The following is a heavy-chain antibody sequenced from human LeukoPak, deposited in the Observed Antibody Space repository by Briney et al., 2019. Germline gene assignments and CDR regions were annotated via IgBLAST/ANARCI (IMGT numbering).Heavy chain of an antibody. Sequence: SVKVSCKASGGTFSSYAICWVRQAPGQGLEWMGRSIPILGIANYAQKLQGRVTITADKSTSTAYMELSSLRSDDTAVYYCARDEWAVGATFAFDIWGQGTMVTVSS. V-gene: IGHV1-69*04. J-gene: IGHJ3*02. CDR3: ARDEWAVGATFAFDI. D-gene: IGHD1-26*01. CDR2: SIPILGIA. CDR1: GGTFSSYA.